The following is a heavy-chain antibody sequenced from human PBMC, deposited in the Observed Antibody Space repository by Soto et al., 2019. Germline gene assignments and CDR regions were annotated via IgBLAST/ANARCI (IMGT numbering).Heavy chain of an antibody. Sequence: GESLKISCKGSGYSFTSYWIGWVRQMPGKGLEWIGIIYPGDSDTRYSPSFQGQVTISADKSISTAYLQWSSLKASDTAMYYCARTYHYYDSSGYNWFDPWGQGTLVTVSS. V-gene: IGHV5-51*01. CDR2: IYPGDSDT. CDR1: GYSFTSYW. D-gene: IGHD3-22*01. CDR3: ARTYHYYDSSGYNWFDP. J-gene: IGHJ5*02.